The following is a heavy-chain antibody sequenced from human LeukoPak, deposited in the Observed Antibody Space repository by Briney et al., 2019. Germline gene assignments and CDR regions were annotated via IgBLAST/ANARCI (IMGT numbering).Heavy chain of an antibody. CDR1: GYTFTING. V-gene: IGHV1-2*02. D-gene: IGHD3-22*01. J-gene: IGHJ2*01. CDR3: ARAQAAKDSSGRPHWYFDL. Sequence: ASVNVSCKASGYTFTINGISWVRRAPGQGLEWMGWLNPNSGGTNYAQKFQGSVTMTRGTPISTAYMELSRLRSDDTAVYYCARAQAAKDSSGRPHWYFDLWGRGTLVTVSS. CDR2: LNPNSGGT.